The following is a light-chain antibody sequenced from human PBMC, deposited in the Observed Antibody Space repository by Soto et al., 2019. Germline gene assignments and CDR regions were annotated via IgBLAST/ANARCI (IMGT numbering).Light chain of an antibody. CDR1: QIVRNY. CDR3: QQYGSSPQT. CDR2: DAS. V-gene: IGKV3-20*01. J-gene: IGKJ1*01. Sequence: IVFKESPATLSLSPGERDPLSWRASQIVRNYLAWYQQKPGQAPRLLIYDASNRAAGIPARFSGSGSGTDFTLTISRLEPEDFAVYYCQQYGSSPQTFGQGTKVEIK.